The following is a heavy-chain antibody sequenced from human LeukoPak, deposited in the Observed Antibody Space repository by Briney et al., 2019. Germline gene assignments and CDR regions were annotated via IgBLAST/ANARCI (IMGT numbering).Heavy chain of an antibody. CDR2: ISSSSSTI. CDR3: ARERSRVYYYYYYMDV. J-gene: IGHJ6*03. CDR1: GFTFSSYS. V-gene: IGHV3-48*01. D-gene: IGHD2-2*01. Sequence: GGSLRLSCAASGFTFSSYSMNWVRQAPGKGLEWVSYISSSSSTIYYADSVKGRFTISRDNAKNSLYLQMNSLRAEDTAVYYCARERSRVYYYYYYMDVWGKGTTVTVSS.